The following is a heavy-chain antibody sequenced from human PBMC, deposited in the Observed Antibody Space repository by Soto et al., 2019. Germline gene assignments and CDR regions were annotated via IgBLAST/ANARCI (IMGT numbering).Heavy chain of an antibody. CDR2: ISAYNGNT. J-gene: IGHJ4*01. V-gene: IGHV1-18*01. CDR1: GYTFTSYG. D-gene: IGHD4-17*01. Sequence: ASVKVSCKASGYTFTSYGISWVRQAPGQGLEWMGWISAYNGNTNYAQKLQGRVTMTTDTSTSTAYMELRSLRSDDTAVYYCAFLNTVTTAYYFYYRAQRTPVPVSS. CDR3: AFLNTVTTAYYFYY.